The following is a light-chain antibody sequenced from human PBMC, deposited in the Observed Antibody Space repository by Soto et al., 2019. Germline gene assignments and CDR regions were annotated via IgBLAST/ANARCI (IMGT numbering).Light chain of an antibody. CDR1: QTVSGSY. J-gene: IGKJ2*02. CDR3: QQRGKWPST. V-gene: IGKV3D-20*02. CDR2: GAT. Sequence: EIVLTQSPGTLSLSPGERATLSCGASQTVSGSYLAWYQQKPGQAPRLLIHGATNRATGIPDRFSGSRSGTDFSLTISRLEPEDSAVYYCQQRGKWPSTFGPGTKVEMK.